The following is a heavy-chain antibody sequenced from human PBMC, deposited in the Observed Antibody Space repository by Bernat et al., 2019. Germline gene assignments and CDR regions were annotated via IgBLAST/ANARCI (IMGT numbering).Heavy chain of an antibody. D-gene: IGHD5-12*01. Sequence: QVQLVQSGAEVKKPGSSVKVSCKASGGTFSSYAISWVRQPPGQGLEWMGGIIPIFGTANYAQKFQGRVTITADESTSTAYMELSNLGSEDTAVYYCAGGLRLPLNYWYMDVWGQGTTVTVSS. CDR1: GGTFSSYA. CDR2: IIPIFGTA. J-gene: IGHJ6*03. V-gene: IGHV1-69*01. CDR3: AGGLRLPLNYWYMDV.